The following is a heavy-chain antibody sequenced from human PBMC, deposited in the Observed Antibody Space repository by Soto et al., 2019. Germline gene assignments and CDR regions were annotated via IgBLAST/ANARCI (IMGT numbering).Heavy chain of an antibody. CDR1: GFTFSSYW. CDR3: ARDRMVVVPAAISRYYYYGMDD. J-gene: IGHJ6*02. Sequence: QAGGSLRLSCAASGFTFSSYWMSWVRQAPGKGLEWVANIKEDGSEKYYVDSVKGRFTSTRDNAKNSLYLQMNSLRAEDTAVYYCARDRMVVVPAAISRYYYYGMDDWGQGTTVTVSS. V-gene: IGHV3-7*01. CDR2: IKEDGSEK. D-gene: IGHD2-2*01.